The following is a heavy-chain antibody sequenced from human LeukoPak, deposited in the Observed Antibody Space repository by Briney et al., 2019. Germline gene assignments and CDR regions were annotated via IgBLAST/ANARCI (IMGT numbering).Heavy chain of an antibody. CDR3: AKDRVVRGVMGAFDT. D-gene: IGHD3-10*01. CDR1: GFTVSSNY. V-gene: IGHV3-53*01. Sequence: GGSLRLSCAASGFTVSSNYMSWVRQAPGKGLEWVSVIYSGGSTYYADSVKGRFTISRDNSKNTLYLQMNSLRAEDTAVYYCAKDRVVRGVMGAFDTWGQGTKVTASS. J-gene: IGHJ3*02. CDR2: IYSGGST.